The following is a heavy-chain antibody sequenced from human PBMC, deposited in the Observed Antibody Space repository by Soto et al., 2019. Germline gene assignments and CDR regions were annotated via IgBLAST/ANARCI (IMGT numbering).Heavy chain of an antibody. J-gene: IGHJ6*02. CDR3: ARDPRAGGHFWSGYYRMVTYYSYAMDV. CDR2: IYTSGST. CDR1: GGSISSYY. D-gene: IGHD3-3*02. Sequence: SATLSLTCTVSGGSISSYYWSWIRQPAGKGLEWIGRIYTSGSTNYNPSLKSRVTMSVDTSKNQFSLKLSSVTAADTAVYYCARDPRAGGHFWSGYYRMVTYYSYAMDVWGQGTPVTLSS. V-gene: IGHV4-4*07.